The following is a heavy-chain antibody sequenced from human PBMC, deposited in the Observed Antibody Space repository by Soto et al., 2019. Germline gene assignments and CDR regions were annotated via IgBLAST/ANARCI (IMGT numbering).Heavy chain of an antibody. CDR3: ARGSVLLWFGEFPWAFDI. Sequence: SETLSLTCTVSGGSISSYYWSWIRQPPGKGLEWIGYIYYSGSTNYNPSLKSRVTISVDTSKNQFSLKLSSVTAADTAAYYCARGSVLLWFGEFPWAFDIWGQGTMVT. V-gene: IGHV4-59*01. CDR1: GGSISSYY. CDR2: IYYSGST. J-gene: IGHJ3*02. D-gene: IGHD3-10*01.